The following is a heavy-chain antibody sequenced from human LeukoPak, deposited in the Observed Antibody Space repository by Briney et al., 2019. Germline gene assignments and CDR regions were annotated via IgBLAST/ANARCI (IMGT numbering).Heavy chain of an antibody. CDR2: ISGSGGST. V-gene: IGHV3-23*01. CDR1: GFTFSSYG. J-gene: IGHJ4*02. Sequence: GGSLRLSCAASGFTFSSYGMSWVRQAPGKGLEWVSAISGSGGSTYYADSVKGRFTISRDNSKNTLYLQMSSLRAEDTAVYYCAKRTRVLLWFGELLPLDYWGQGTLVTVSS. D-gene: IGHD3-10*01. CDR3: AKRTRVLLWFGELLPLDY.